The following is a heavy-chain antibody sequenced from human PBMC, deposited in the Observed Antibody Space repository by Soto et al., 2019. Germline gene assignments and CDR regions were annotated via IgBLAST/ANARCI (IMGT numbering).Heavy chain of an antibody. CDR2: IYSGGNT. CDR3: ASFFFSGRRRHTFYRSGLGIPAEPLSDL. J-gene: IGHJ2*01. Sequence: KGLEWVSGIYSGGNTYYAGSVKGRFTISRDNSKNTVYLQMNSLRGEDTAMYYCASFFFSGRRRHTFYRSGLGIPAEPLSDL. D-gene: IGHD3-16*01. V-gene: IGHV3-53*01.